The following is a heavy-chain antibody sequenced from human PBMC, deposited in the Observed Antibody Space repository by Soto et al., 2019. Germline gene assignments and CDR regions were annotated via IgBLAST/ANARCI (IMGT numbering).Heavy chain of an antibody. CDR2: IYHSGST. Sequence: QVQLQESGPGLVKPSGTLSLTCAVSGGSISSSNWWSWVRQPPGKGLEWIGEIYHSGSTNYNPSLQSRVXNSLDXXKNQFALKLSSVTAADTAVYYGARVLGGSWSPVDYWGQGTLVTVSS. V-gene: IGHV4-4*02. CDR1: GGSISSSNW. CDR3: ARVLGGSWSPVDY. D-gene: IGHD6-13*01. J-gene: IGHJ4*02.